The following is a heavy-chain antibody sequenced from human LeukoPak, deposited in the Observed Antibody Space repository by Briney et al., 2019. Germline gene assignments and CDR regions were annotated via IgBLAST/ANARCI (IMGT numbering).Heavy chain of an antibody. CDR1: GFAFSGYS. CDR3: AKPPYDSSGYYQSTFDY. J-gene: IGHJ4*02. V-gene: IGHV3-48*01. Sequence: GGSLRLSCAGTGFAFSGYSMNWVRQAPGKGLEWVSYISSSGGNTYYADSVKGRFTISRDNSKNTLYLQMNSLRAEDTAVYYCAKPPYDSSGYYQSTFDYWGQGTLVTVSS. CDR2: ISSSGGNT. D-gene: IGHD3-22*01.